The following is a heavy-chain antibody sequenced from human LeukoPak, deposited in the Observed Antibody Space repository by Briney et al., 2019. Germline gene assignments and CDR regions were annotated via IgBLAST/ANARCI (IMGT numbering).Heavy chain of an antibody. J-gene: IGHJ4*02. CDR2: ISGSGTRT. D-gene: IGHD3-16*01. CDR3: AREPTAAGYVDY. Sequence: GGSLRLSCAASGFTFSTYAMSWVRQAPGKGLEWVSAISGSGTRTYYADSEKGRLTVSRDNSKNTLYLQMNSLRAEDTAIYYCAREPTAAGYVDYWGQGTLATVSS. V-gene: IGHV3-23*01. CDR1: GFTFSTYA.